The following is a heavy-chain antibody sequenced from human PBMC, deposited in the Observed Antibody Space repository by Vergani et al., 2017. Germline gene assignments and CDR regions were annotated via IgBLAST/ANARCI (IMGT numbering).Heavy chain of an antibody. V-gene: IGHV3-74*03. CDR2: IKSDGSIT. Sequence: DVHLAESGGGFFQPGGSLRLSCSASGFSFNSYWMHWVRQVPGKGLLWVSRIKSDGSITAYADSVKGRFTISRDNAQNTLYLQMNSLRVEDTGVYYCARDXCIETCYMSNWLDSWGQGPLVTVSS. CDR1: GFSFNSYW. CDR3: ARDXCIETCYMSNWLDS. J-gene: IGHJ5*01. D-gene: IGHD3-9*01.